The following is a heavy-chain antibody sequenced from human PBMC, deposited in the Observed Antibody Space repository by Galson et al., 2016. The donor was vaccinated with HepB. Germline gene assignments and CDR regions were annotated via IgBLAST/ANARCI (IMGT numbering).Heavy chain of an antibody. Sequence: SLRLSCAASGFTFSDYYMSWVRQAPGKGLEWVSSISTSEGYSTYADSVKGRFTISRDNAKNSLFLQMNSLRAEDTAVYYCARSPWALYDASGYYLDYWGQGTLVSVSS. J-gene: IGHJ4*02. CDR1: GFTFSDYY. V-gene: IGHV3-11*03. D-gene: IGHD3-22*01. CDR3: ARSPWALYDASGYYLDY. CDR2: ISTSEGYS.